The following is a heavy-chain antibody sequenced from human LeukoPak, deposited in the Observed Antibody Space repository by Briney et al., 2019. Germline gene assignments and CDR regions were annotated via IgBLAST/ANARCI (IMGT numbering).Heavy chain of an antibody. CDR2: IIPIFGTA. CDR1: GGTFSSYA. J-gene: IGHJ6*02. Sequence: ASVKVSCKASGGTFSSYAISWVRQAPGQGLEWMGGIIPIFGTANYAQKFQGRVTITADESTSTAYMELRSLRSDDTAVYYCARCSGGSCYPFWDYYGMDVWGQGTTVTVSS. CDR3: ARCSGGSCYPFWDYYGMDV. D-gene: IGHD2-15*01. V-gene: IGHV1-69*13.